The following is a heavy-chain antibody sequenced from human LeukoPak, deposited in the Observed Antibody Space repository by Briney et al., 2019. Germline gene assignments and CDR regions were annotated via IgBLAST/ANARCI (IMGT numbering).Heavy chain of an antibody. J-gene: IGHJ4*02. D-gene: IGHD1-26*01. CDR1: GGSISPYY. CDR2: IYYSGST. V-gene: IGHV4-59*08. CDR3: ARQGELAIDY. Sequence: SETLSLTCIVSGGSISPYYWSWIRQPPGSGLEWIAYIYYSGSTSYNPSLKSRVAISVDTSNNEVSLKLSSVTAADTAVYYCARQGELAIDYWGQGTLVTVSS.